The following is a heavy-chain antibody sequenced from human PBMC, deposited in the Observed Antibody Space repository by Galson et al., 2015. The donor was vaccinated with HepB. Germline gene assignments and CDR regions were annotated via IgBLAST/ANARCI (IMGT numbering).Heavy chain of an antibody. D-gene: IGHD4/OR15-4a*01. Sequence: SLRLSCAASGFTFNNYGMHWVRQAPGKGLEWVAVISFDASNKYYADSVKGRFTISRDNSKNTLYLQMNSLRPEDTAVYYCAKGSTMVTDEVDYWGQGTLVTVSS. V-gene: IGHV3-30*18. CDR2: ISFDASNK. J-gene: IGHJ4*02. CDR1: GFTFNNYG. CDR3: AKGSTMVTDEVDY.